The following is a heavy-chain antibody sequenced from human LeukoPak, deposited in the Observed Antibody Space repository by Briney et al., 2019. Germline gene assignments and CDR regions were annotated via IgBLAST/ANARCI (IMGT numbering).Heavy chain of an antibody. J-gene: IGHJ6*02. CDR2: THPEDSNT. Sequence: GESLKISCKGSGYSFTNYWIGWVRQMPGKGLEWMGITHPEDSNTRYSPSFQGQATISADKSISTAYLQWSTLKASDTATYYCARQTPGQYGMDVWGQGTTVTVSS. CDR3: ARQTPGQYGMDV. V-gene: IGHV5-51*01. CDR1: GYSFTNYW.